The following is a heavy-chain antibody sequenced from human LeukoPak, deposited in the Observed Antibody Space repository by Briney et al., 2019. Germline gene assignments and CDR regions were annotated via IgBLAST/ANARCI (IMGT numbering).Heavy chain of an antibody. CDR2: IYHSGST. Sequence: SETLSLTCTVSGGSISSYYWSWIRQPPGKGLEWIGEIYHSGSTNYNPSLKSRVTISVDKSKNQFSLKLSSVTAADTAVYYCARELRYYYGSGSYSDFDYWGQGTLVTVSS. V-gene: IGHV4-59*12. CDR1: GGSISSYY. CDR3: ARELRYYYGSGSYSDFDY. D-gene: IGHD3-10*01. J-gene: IGHJ4*02.